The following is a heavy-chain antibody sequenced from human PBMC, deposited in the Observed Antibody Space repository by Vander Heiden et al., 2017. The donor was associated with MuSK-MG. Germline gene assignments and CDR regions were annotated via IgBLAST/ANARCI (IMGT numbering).Heavy chain of an antibody. CDR1: GFTFSSYA. D-gene: IGHD3-22*01. Sequence: QVQLVESGGGVVQPGRSLRLSCEASGFTFSSYAMHWVRQAPGKGLEWVAVISYDGSNKYYADSVKGRFTISRDNSKNTLHLQMNSLRVEDTAVYCCARDKSSPNYYDSSGGLDYWGQGTLVTVSS. CDR2: ISYDGSNK. V-gene: IGHV3-30-3*01. J-gene: IGHJ4*02. CDR3: ARDKSSPNYYDSSGGLDY.